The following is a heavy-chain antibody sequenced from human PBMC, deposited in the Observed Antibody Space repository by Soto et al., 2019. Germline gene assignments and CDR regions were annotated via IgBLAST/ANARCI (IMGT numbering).Heavy chain of an antibody. V-gene: IGHV4-39*01. CDR2: IHYSGST. CDR3: ARRERAAGTDWWFDP. CDR1: GGSISSSSFH. Sequence: QLQLQESGPGLVKPSETLSLTCTVSGGSISSSSFHWGWIRQPPGKGLEWIGSIHYSGSTYYSPSLKGRVTISVDTSKNQFSLKLSSVTAADTAVYYCARRERAAGTDWWFDPWGQGTLVTVSS. D-gene: IGHD6-13*01. J-gene: IGHJ5*02.